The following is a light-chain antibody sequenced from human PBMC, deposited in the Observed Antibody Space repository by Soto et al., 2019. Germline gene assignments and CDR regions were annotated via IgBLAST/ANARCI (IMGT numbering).Light chain of an antibody. V-gene: IGKV3-20*01. J-gene: IGKJ2*01. CDR1: QSLSSSY. Sequence: EIVLTQSPGTLSLSPGERATLSCRASQSLSSSYLAWYQQKPGQAPRLLIYGASSRATGVPDRFSGSGSGTDFPLTISSLEPEDFAVYYCQQYSSSPHTFGQGTRLEIK. CDR2: GAS. CDR3: QQYSSSPHT.